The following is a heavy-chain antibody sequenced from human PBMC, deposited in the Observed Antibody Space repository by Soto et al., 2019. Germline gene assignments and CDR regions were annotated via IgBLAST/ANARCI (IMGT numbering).Heavy chain of an antibody. CDR1: GGSFSGYY. D-gene: IGHD3-10*01. Sequence: QVQLQQWGAGLLKPSETLSLTCAVYGGSFSGYYWSWIRQPPGKGLEWIGEINHSGSTNYNPSLKSRVTISVDTSKNQFSLKLSSVTAADTAVYYCARSIWFGELEDCWGQGTLVTVSS. J-gene: IGHJ4*02. CDR3: ARSIWFGELEDC. CDR2: INHSGST. V-gene: IGHV4-34*01.